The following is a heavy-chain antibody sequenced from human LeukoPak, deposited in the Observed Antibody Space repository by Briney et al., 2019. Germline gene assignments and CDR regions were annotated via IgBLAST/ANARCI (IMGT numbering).Heavy chain of an antibody. V-gene: IGHV3-23*01. CDR2: ISSNGGTT. D-gene: IGHD3-10*01. J-gene: IGHJ4*02. Sequence: GGSLRLSCAASEFTFINCAMSWVRQAPGKGLEWVSGISSNGGTTYYADAVKGRFTISRDNSKNTLFLQMNSLTADDTAVYYCGRMVRGVVSRFDYWGQGTLVTVSS. CDR1: EFTFINCA. CDR3: GRMVRGVVSRFDY.